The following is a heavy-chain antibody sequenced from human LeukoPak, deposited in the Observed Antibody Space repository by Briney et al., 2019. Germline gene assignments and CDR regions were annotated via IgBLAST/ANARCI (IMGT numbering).Heavy chain of an antibody. V-gene: IGHV3-74*01. CDR1: GFTFSSYW. CDR2: INGDDSSA. D-gene: IGHD2-15*01. J-gene: IGHJ4*02. Sequence: GGSLRLSCAASGFTFSSYWMHWVRQAPGKGLVWVSRINGDDSSATYADSVKGRFTISRDNAKNTLYLQMNSPRAEDTAVYYCATTDCSGGSCYLLDFWGQGTLVTVSS. CDR3: ATTDCSGGSCYLLDF.